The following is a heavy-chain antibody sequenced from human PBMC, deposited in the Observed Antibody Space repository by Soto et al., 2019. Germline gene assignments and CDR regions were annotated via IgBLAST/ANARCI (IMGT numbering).Heavy chain of an antibody. V-gene: IGHV5-51*01. CDR3: SRPISEWQQLGGRFDP. J-gene: IGHJ5*02. Sequence: PGESLKISCKGSGYSFPSYWIGWVRQMPGKGLEWMGIIYPGDSDTRYSPSLQGQVTISADKYISTAYLQWSSLKASDTDMYYCSRPISEWQQLGGRFDPWGQGTLVTVSS. CDR1: GYSFPSYW. D-gene: IGHD6-13*01. CDR2: IYPGDSDT.